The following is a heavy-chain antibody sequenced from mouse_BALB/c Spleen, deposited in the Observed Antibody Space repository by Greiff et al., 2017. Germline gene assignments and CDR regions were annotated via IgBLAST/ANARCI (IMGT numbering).Heavy chain of an antibody. CDR1: GYTFTSYW. Sequence: QVQLQQPGAELVKPGASVNLSCKASGYTFTSYWMHWVKQRPGQGLEWIGQIYPGDGDTNYNGKFKGKATLTADKSSSTAYMQLSSLTSEDSAVYYCAREGSTGVAPENWGQGTTLTVSS. J-gene: IGHJ2*01. V-gene: IGHV1-53*01. CDR3: AREGSTGVAPEN. D-gene: IGHD1-1*01. CDR2: IYPGDGDT.